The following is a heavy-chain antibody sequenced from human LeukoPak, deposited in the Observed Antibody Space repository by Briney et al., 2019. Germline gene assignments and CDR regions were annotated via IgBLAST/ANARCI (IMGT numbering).Heavy chain of an antibody. V-gene: IGHV4-39*01. CDR2: IYYSGST. J-gene: IGHJ4*02. CDR1: GDSISSSYYY. Sequence: SETLSLTCTVSGDSISSSYYYWGWIRQPPGKGLEWIGSIYYSGSTYYNPSLESRVTMSVDTSKNQFSLNLSSVTAADTAVYYCARHGGYTSGWYYNWGQGTLVTVSS. D-gene: IGHD6-19*01. CDR3: ARHGGYTSGWYYN.